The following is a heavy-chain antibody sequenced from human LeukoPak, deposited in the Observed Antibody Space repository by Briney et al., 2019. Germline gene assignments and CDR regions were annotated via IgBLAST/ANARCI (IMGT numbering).Heavy chain of an antibody. V-gene: IGHV4-61*02. D-gene: IGHD2-2*01. CDR1: GGSISSGSYY. CDR3: AREEDIVVVPAALYYYYMDA. Sequence: PSQTLSLTCTVSGGSISSGSYYWSWIRQPAGKGLEWIGRIYTSGSTNYNPSLKSRVTISVDTSKNQFSLKLSSVTAADTAVYYCAREEDIVVVPAALYYYYMDAWGKGTTVTVSS. CDR2: IYTSGST. J-gene: IGHJ6*03.